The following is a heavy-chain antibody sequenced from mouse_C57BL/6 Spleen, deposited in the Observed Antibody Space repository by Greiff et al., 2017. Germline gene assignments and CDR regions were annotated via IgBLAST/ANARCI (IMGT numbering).Heavy chain of an antibody. CDR3: ARGGYYYGSSHWYFDV. CDR2: INPYNGGT. D-gene: IGHD1-1*01. V-gene: IGHV1-19*01. CDR1: GYTFTDYY. J-gene: IGHJ1*03. Sequence: VQLQQSGPVLVKPGASVKMSCKASGYTFTDYYMNWVKQSHGKSLEWIGVINPYNGGTSYNQKFKGKATLTVDKPSSTAYMELNSLTSEDSAVYYCARGGYYYGSSHWYFDVWGTGTTVTVSS.